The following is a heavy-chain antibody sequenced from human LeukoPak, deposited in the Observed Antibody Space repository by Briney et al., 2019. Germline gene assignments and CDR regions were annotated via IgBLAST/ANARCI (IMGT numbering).Heavy chain of an antibody. J-gene: IGHJ4*02. D-gene: IGHD5-12*01. CDR2: IDWDGDK. CDR1: GVSLRDGAMC. Sequence: RASGPALVQPTQTLTLTCTFSGVSLRDGAMCVTWIRQPPGKALEWLARIDWDGDKYYSTSLRTRLTISKDTSKNQVVLTMTNMDPVDTATYYCARLIRGSLDYWGQGTLVTVSS. CDR3: ARLIRGSLDY. V-gene: IGHV2-70*11.